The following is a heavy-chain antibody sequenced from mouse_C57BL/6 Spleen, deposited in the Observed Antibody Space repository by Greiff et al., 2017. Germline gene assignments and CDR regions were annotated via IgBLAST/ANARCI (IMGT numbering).Heavy chain of an antibody. Sequence: DVKVEESGGGLVQPKGSLKLSCAASGFSFNTYAMNWVRQAPGKGLEWVARIRSKSNNYATYYADSVKDRFTISRDDSESMLYLQMNNLKTEDTAMYYCVRNDYDEGDYYAMDYWGQGTSVTVSS. CDR3: VRNDYDEGDYYAMDY. CDR2: IRSKSNNYAT. CDR1: GFSFNTYA. D-gene: IGHD2-4*01. V-gene: IGHV10-1*01. J-gene: IGHJ4*01.